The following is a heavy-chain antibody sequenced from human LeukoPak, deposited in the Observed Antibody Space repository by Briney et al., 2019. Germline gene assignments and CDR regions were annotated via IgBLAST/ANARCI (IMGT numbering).Heavy chain of an antibody. D-gene: IGHD6-19*01. CDR2: INHSGST. Sequence: SETLSLTCAVYGGSFSGYYWSWIRQPPGKGLEWIGEINHSGSTNYNPSLEGRVTISVDTSKNQFSLKLSSVTAADTAVYYCASTYSSGWYLGTNWFDPWGQGTLVTVSS. V-gene: IGHV4-34*01. CDR1: GGSFSGYY. CDR3: ASTYSSGWYLGTNWFDP. J-gene: IGHJ5*02.